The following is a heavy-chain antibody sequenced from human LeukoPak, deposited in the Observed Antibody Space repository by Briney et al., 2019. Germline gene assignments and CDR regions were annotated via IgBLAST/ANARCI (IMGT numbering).Heavy chain of an antibody. CDR3: AREDCSSTSCYFKFDY. D-gene: IGHD2-2*01. Sequence: GGSLRLSCAASGFTFSSYSMNWVRQAPGKGLEWASSISSSSSYIYYADSVKGRFTISRDNAKNSLYLQMNSLRAEDTAVYYCAREDCSSTSCYFKFDYWGQGTLVTVSS. CDR2: ISSSSSYI. V-gene: IGHV3-21*01. J-gene: IGHJ4*02. CDR1: GFTFSSYS.